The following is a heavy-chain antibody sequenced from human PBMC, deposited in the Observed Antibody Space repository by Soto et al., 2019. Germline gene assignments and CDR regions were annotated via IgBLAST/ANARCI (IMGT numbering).Heavy chain of an antibody. CDR3: AKDVTLGYCSGGSCYPEAHSWGYHYYYGMDV. J-gene: IGHJ6*02. Sequence: SLRLSCAASGFTFSSYGMHWVRQAPGKGLEWVAVISYDGSNKYYADSVKGRFTISRDNSKNTLYLQMNSLRAEDTAVYYCAKDVTLGYCSGGSCYPEAHSWGYHYYYGMDVWGQGTTVTVSS. CDR1: GFTFSSYG. D-gene: IGHD2-15*01. CDR2: ISYDGSNK. V-gene: IGHV3-30*18.